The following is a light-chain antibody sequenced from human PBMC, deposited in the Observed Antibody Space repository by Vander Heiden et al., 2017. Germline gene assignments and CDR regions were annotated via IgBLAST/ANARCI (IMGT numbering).Light chain of an antibody. J-gene: IGKJ2*01. CDR2: GAS. CDR3: QQYKNWPPYT. CDR1: QSVSSN. V-gene: IGKV3-15*01. Sequence: EIVMTQSPATLSVSPGERATLSCRASQSVSSNLAWYQQKPGQAPRLLIYGASTRATGIPARFSGSGYGTEFTLTISSRQSEDFAVYYCQQYKNWPPYTFGQGTKVEIK.